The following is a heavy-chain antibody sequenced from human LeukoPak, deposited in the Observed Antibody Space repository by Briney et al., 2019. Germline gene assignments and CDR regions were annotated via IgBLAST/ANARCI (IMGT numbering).Heavy chain of an antibody. D-gene: IGHD1-1*01. Sequence: KASETLSLTCTVSGGSISSGYYYWSWIRQPAGKGLEWIGRIYTSGSTNYNPSLKSRVTISVDTSKNQFSLKLSSVTAADTAVYYCARVEAATTNPRFDFWGQGTLVTVSS. CDR3: ARVEAATTNPRFDF. CDR2: IYTSGST. CDR1: GGSISSGYYY. V-gene: IGHV4-61*02. J-gene: IGHJ4*02.